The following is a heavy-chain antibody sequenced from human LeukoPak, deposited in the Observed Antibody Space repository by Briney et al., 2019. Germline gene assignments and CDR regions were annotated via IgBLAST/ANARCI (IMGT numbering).Heavy chain of an antibody. CDR3: AKDPHDYGGNSPYYFDY. CDR2: ISYDGSNK. Sequence: GGSLRLSCAASGFTFSSYGMHWVRQAPGKGLEWVAVISYDGSNKYYADSVKGRFTISRDNSKNTLYLQMNSLRAEDTAVYYCAKDPHDYGGNSPYYFDYWGQGTLVTVSS. CDR1: GFTFSSYG. V-gene: IGHV3-30*18. J-gene: IGHJ4*02. D-gene: IGHD4-23*01.